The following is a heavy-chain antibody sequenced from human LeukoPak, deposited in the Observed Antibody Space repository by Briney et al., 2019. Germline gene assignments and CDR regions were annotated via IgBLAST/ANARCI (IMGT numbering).Heavy chain of an antibody. Sequence: PGGSLRLSCAASGFTFSSYDMSWVRQAPGKGLEWVSTISGSSGSTYYADSVKGRFTISRYNSKNTLSLQMSSLRAEDTAVYYCAKDLLRYFDWLFSAAMDYWGQGTLVTVSS. CDR3: AKDLLRYFDWLFSAAMDY. V-gene: IGHV3-23*01. J-gene: IGHJ4*02. D-gene: IGHD3-9*01. CDR1: GFTFSSYD. CDR2: ISGSSGST.